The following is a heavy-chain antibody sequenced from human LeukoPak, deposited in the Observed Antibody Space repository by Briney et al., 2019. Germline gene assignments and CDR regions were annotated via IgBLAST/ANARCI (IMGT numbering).Heavy chain of an antibody. D-gene: IGHD3-22*01. J-gene: IGHJ4*02. V-gene: IGHV3-64*01. CDR3: ARERYDSSGHWYFDY. Sequence: GGSLRLSCAASGFTFSSYGMHWVRQAPGKGLEYVSAINGDGGNTYYANSVKGRFTISRDNSKNVLYLQMGSLRAEDMAVYYCARERYDSSGHWYFDYWGQGTLVTVSP. CDR2: INGDGGNT. CDR1: GFTFSSYG.